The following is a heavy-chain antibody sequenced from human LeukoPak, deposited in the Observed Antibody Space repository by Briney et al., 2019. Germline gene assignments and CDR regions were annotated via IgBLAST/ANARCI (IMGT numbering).Heavy chain of an antibody. CDR3: AKDRRYYYDSSSYLFDY. D-gene: IGHD3-22*01. CDR1: GFTFSSYA. CDR2: ISGSGGST. Sequence: PGGSLRLSCAASGFTFSSYAMSWVRQAPGKGLEWVSAISGSGGSTYYADSVKGRFTISRDNSKNTLYLQMNSLRAEDTAVYYCAKDRRYYYDSSSYLFDYWGQGTLVTVSS. J-gene: IGHJ4*02. V-gene: IGHV3-23*01.